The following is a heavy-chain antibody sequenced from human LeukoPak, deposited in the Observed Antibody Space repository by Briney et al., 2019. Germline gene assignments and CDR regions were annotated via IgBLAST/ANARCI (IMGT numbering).Heavy chain of an antibody. V-gene: IGHV4-61*02. Sequence: SQTLSLTCTVSGGSISSGSYYWSWIRQPAGKGLEWIGRIYTSGSTKYNPSLKSRVTMSVDTSKNQFSLKLSSVTAADTAVYYCARDGYSGYTFDFWGQGTLVTVSS. J-gene: IGHJ4*02. CDR2: IYTSGST. D-gene: IGHD5-12*01. CDR3: ARDGYSGYTFDF. CDR1: GGSISSGSYY.